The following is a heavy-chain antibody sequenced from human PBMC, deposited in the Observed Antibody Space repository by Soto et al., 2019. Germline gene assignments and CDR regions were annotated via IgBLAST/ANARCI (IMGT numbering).Heavy chain of an antibody. D-gene: IGHD6-13*01. CDR3: ARAGSWPYYYYGMDV. Sequence: QVQLVQSGDEVKKPGASVKVSCKASGYTFTTYGISWVRQAPGQGLEWMGWISAYNGDTKYAQNVQDRVSMTTDTPTSTAYMELRSLRSDDTAVYYCARAGSWPYYYYGMDVWGQGTTVTVSS. CDR1: GYTFTTYG. CDR2: ISAYNGDT. J-gene: IGHJ6*02. V-gene: IGHV1-18*01.